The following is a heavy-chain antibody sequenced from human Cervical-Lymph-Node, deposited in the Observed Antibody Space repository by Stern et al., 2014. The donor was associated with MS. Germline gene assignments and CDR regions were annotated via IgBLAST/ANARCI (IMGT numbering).Heavy chain of an antibody. Sequence: VQLVESGAEVKKPGSSVKVSCKASGGTFSSYAISWVRQAPGKGLEWMGGIIPIFGTANDAQKFQGRVTITADESTSTAYMELSSLRSEDTAVYYCASVDEVAAAVYGMDVWGQGTTVTVSS. J-gene: IGHJ6*02. D-gene: IGHD6-13*01. CDR2: IIPIFGTA. V-gene: IGHV1-69*01. CDR3: ASVDEVAAAVYGMDV. CDR1: GGTFSSYA.